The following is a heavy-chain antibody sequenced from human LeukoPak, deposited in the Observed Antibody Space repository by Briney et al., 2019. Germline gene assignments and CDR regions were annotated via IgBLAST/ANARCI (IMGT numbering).Heavy chain of an antibody. CDR3: ARDFRTQLDGYSPPYHFDY. CDR1: GFAFRSHS. CDR2: ISGGGSHI. J-gene: IGHJ4*02. D-gene: IGHD5-24*01. Sequence: GGTLRLSCAASGFAFRSHSMSWVRQSPGKGLEWFSSISGGGSHIYYADSMKGRFTISRDNAKNSLFLQMSSLRAEDTAVYYCARDFRTQLDGYSPPYHFDYWGQGALVTVSS. V-gene: IGHV3-21*01.